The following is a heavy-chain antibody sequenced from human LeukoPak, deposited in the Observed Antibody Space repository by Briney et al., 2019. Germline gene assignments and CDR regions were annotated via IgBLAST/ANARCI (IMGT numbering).Heavy chain of an antibody. Sequence: GASVKVSCKASGYTFTSYGISWVRQAPGQGLEWMGWISAYNGNTNYAQKLQGRVTMTTDTSTSTAYMELSSLRSEDTAVYYCARDWSVAFDSSGYYFWGQGTMVTVSS. D-gene: IGHD3-22*01. J-gene: IGHJ3*01. V-gene: IGHV1-18*01. CDR2: ISAYNGNT. CDR3: ARDWSVAFDSSGYYF. CDR1: GYTFTSYG.